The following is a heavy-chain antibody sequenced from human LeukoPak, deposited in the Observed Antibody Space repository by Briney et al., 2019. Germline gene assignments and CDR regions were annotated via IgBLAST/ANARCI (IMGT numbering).Heavy chain of an antibody. Sequence: PGGSLRLSCAASGFTFDNYAMTWVRQAPGKGLEWVSSISKRGGSTYYADSVKGRFTISRDSSKNTLHLQMNTLRAEDTAVYYCAKVGYYYGSGKGGLDYWGQGTLVTVSS. J-gene: IGHJ4*02. D-gene: IGHD3-10*01. CDR2: ISKRGGST. CDR3: AKVGYYYGSGKGGLDY. V-gene: IGHV3-23*01. CDR1: GFTFDNYA.